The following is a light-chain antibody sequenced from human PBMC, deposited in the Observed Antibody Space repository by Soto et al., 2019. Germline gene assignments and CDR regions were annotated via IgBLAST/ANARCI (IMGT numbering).Light chain of an antibody. CDR2: RNN. CDR3: AAWDDSLSGPV. V-gene: IGLV1-47*01. CDR1: SSNIGSNY. J-gene: IGLJ2*01. Sequence: QSALTQPPSASGTPGQRVTISCSGSSSNIGSNYVYWYQQLPGTAPKLLIYRNNQRPSGVPDRFSGSKSGTSASLAISGLRSEDESDYYCAAWDDSLSGPVFGRGTKLTVL.